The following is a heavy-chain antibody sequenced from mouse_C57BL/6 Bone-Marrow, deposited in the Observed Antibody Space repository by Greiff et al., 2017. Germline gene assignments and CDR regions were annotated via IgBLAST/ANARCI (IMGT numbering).Heavy chain of an antibody. CDR2: IDPSDSYT. CDR3: ARDRDYGSWFAY. V-gene: IGHV1-69*01. CDR1: GYTFTSYW. J-gene: IGHJ3*01. D-gene: IGHD1-1*01. Sequence: QVQLQQPGAELVMPGASVKLSCKASGYTFTSYWMHWVKQRPGQGLEWIGEIDPSDSYTNYNQKFKGKSTLTVEKSSSTAYMQLSSLTSEDSAVYYCARDRDYGSWFAYWGQGTLVTVSA.